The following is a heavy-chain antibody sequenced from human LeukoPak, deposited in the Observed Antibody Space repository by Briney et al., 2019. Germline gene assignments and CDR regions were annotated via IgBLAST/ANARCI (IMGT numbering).Heavy chain of an antibody. D-gene: IGHD6-13*01. CDR3: ARDAIAAAGTKDYYYYGMDV. CDR2: IIPILGIA. J-gene: IGHJ6*02. Sequence: SVKVSCKASGGTFSSYAISWVRQDPGQGLEWMGRIIPILGIANYAQKFQGRVTITADKSTSTAYMELSSLRSEDTAVYYCARDAIAAAGTKDYYYYGMDVWGQGTTVTVSS. V-gene: IGHV1-69*04. CDR1: GGTFSSYA.